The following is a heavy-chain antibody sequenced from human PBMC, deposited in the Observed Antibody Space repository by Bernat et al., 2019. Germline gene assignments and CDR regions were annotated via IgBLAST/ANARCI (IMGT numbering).Heavy chain of an antibody. Sequence: QVQLVESGGGLVKPGGSLRLSCAASGFTFSDYYMSWIRQAPGKGLDWVSYISSSSYTNYADALKGRFTISRDNAKNSLYLQMNSRRAEDTAVYYCARGTSTSAPYMDVWGKGTPVTVSS. CDR2: ISSSSYT. J-gene: IGHJ6*03. V-gene: IGHV3-11*05. CDR3: ARGTSTSAPYMDV. CDR1: GFTFSDYY.